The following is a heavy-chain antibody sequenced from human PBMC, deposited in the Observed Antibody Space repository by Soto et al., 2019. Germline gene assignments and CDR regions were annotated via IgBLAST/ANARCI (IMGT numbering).Heavy chain of an antibody. V-gene: IGHV3-23*01. CDR3: AKDVRRYSYGSGDFCCRDV. CDR1: GFTFSSYA. D-gene: IGHD5-18*01. Sequence: GGSLRLSCAASGFTFSSYAMSWVRQAPGKGLEWVSAISGSGGSTYYADSVKGRFTISRDNSKNTLYLQMNSLRAEDTAVYYCAKDVRRYSYGSGDFCCRDVWGKGTTVTVSS. CDR2: ISGSGGST. J-gene: IGHJ6*03.